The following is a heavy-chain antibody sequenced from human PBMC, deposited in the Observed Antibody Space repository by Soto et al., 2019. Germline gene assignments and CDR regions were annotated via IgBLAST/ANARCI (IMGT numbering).Heavy chain of an antibody. V-gene: IGHV1-69*01. J-gene: IGHJ6*02. Sequence: QVQLVQSGAEVKKPGSSVKVSCKASGGTFSSYAISWVRQAPGQGLEWMGGIIPIFGTANYAQKFQGRVTITADESTSTAYMELSSLRSEDTAVYYCARDQGQCVVVPAAQNGMDVWGQGTTVTVSS. CDR3: ARDQGQCVVVPAAQNGMDV. CDR1: GGTFSSYA. D-gene: IGHD2-2*01. CDR2: IIPIFGTA.